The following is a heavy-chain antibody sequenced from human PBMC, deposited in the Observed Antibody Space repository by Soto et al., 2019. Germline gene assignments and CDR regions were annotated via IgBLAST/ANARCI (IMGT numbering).Heavy chain of an antibody. D-gene: IGHD3-3*01. V-gene: IGHV6-1*01. CDR1: GDSVSSNSAA. CDR2: TYYRSKWYN. Sequence: PSQTLSLTCAISGDSVSSNSAAWNWIRQSPSRGLEWLGRTYYRSKWYNDYAVSVKSRITINPDTSKNQFSLQLNSVTPEDTAVYYCARDLVTIFGVVIDYYYYGMDVWGQGTTVTVS. CDR3: ARDLVTIFGVVIDYYYYGMDV. J-gene: IGHJ6*02.